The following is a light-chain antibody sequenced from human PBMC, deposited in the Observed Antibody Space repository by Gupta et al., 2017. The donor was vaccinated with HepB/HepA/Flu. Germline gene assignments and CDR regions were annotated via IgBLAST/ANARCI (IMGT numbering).Light chain of an antibody. J-gene: IGLJ3*02. Sequence: QTVVTQEPSFSVSPGGTVTPPCGLTSGSVSTDYHPSCFRQIPGQTPRTLIYNTNTRSSGVPDRFSGSILGNKAALTITGAQADDECDYYCSLYMGNSIWMFGGGTRLTVL. CDR2: NTN. CDR3: SLYMGNSIWM. CDR1: SGSVSTDYH. V-gene: IGLV8-61*01.